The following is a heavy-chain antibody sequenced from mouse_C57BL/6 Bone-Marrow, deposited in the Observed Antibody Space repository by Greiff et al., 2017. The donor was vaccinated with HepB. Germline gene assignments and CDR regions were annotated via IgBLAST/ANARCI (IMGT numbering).Heavy chain of an antibody. CDR2: ISYDGSN. D-gene: IGHD1-1*01. CDR1: GYSITSGYY. Sequence: VQLKESGPGLVKPSQSLSLTCSVTGYSITSGYYWNWIRQFPGNKLEWMGYISYDGSNNYNPSLKNRISITRDTSKNQFFLKLNSVTTEDTATYYCAREGGSSSNWYFDVWGTGTTVTVSS. J-gene: IGHJ1*03. CDR3: AREGGSSSNWYFDV. V-gene: IGHV3-6*01.